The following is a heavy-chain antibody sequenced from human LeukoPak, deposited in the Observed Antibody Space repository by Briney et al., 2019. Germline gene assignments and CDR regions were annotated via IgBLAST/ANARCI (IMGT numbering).Heavy chain of an antibody. J-gene: IGHJ5*02. CDR1: GGSISSNSYY. V-gene: IGHV4-39*01. CDR2: IYYSGST. Sequence: SETLSLTCAVSGGSISSNSYYWGWIRQPPGKGLEWIGSIYYSGSTYYNPSLKSRVTISVDTSKNQFSLKLSSVTAADTAVYYCARFYNWFDPWGQGTLVTVSS. CDR3: ARFYNWFDP.